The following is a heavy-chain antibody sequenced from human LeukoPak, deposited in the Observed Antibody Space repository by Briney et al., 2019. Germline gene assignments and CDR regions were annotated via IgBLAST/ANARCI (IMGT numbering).Heavy chain of an antibody. D-gene: IGHD2-15*01. V-gene: IGHV3-21*01. CDR1: GFTFSSYS. CDR2: ISSSSSYI. J-gene: IGHJ4*02. Sequence: PGGSLRLSCAASGFTFSSYSMNWVRQAPGKGLEWVSSISSSSSYIYYADSVKGRFTISRDNAKNSLYLQMNSLRAEGTAVYYCARIPSLIVGGFDYWGQGTLVIVSS. CDR3: ARIPSLIVGGFDY.